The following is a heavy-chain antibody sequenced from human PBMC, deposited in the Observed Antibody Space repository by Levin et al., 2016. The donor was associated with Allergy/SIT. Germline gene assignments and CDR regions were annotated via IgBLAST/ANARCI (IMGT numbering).Heavy chain of an antibody. CDR1: GFTLSSYT. D-gene: IGHD5-18*01. CDR3: ARELGYSYGFYYYYYMDV. CDR2: MSRSTSAT. J-gene: IGHJ6*03. Sequence: GESLKISCAASGFTLSSYTMNWVRQAPGKGLEWVSRMSRSTSATYYADSVKGRFTFSRDNAKNSLYLQISSLRHEDTAVYYCARELGYSYGFYYYYYMDVWGKGTTVTVSS. V-gene: IGHV3-48*02.